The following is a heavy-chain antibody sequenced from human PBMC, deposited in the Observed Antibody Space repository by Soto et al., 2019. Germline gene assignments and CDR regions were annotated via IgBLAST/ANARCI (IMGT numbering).Heavy chain of an antibody. D-gene: IGHD2-2*01. CDR3: ATNLGYCSSTSCYSLRGYYYYYGMDV. CDR2: IIPIFGTA. V-gene: IGHV1-69*13. Sequence: GASVKVSCKASGGTFSSYAISWVRQAPGQGLEWMGGIIPIFGTANYAQKFQGRVTITADESTSTAYMELSSLRSEDTAVYYCATNLGYCSSTSCYSLRGYYYYYGMDVWGQGTTVTVSS. J-gene: IGHJ6*02. CDR1: GGTFSSYA.